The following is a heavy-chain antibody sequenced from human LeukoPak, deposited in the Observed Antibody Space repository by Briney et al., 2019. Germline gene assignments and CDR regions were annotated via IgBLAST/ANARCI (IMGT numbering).Heavy chain of an antibody. Sequence: SETLSLTCAVYGGSFSDYYWNWIRQPPGKGLEWIGEIHHSGKTNYNPSLKSRVTISVDTSVNQFSLKLFSVTAADTAVYYCTRRTANWNYAWFDPWDRGALVTVSS. CDR3: TRRTANWNYAWFDP. V-gene: IGHV4-34*01. D-gene: IGHD1-7*01. CDR1: GGSFSDYY. J-gene: IGHJ5*02. CDR2: IHHSGKT.